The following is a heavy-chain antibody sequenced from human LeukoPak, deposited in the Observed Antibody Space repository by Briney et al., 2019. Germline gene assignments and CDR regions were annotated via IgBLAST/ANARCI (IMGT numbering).Heavy chain of an antibody. V-gene: IGHV1-18*01. D-gene: IGHD2-21*02. CDR2: ISTYSGNT. CDR3: ARGGSRVVTYGNFDY. J-gene: IGHJ4*02. CDR1: GYTFTSYA. Sequence: ASVKVSCEASGYTFTSYAISWVRQAPGQGLEWMGWISTYSGNTNYAQKLQGRITMTTETSTSTAYMELRSLGSDDTAVYYCARGGSRVVTYGNFDYWGQGTLVTVSS.